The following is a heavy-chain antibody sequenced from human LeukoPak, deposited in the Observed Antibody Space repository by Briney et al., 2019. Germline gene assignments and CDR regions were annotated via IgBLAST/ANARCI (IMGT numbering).Heavy chain of an antibody. V-gene: IGHV4-59*01. CDR2: IYYSVST. CDR3: AREPVWGGHWFDP. CDR1: GGSISSYY. J-gene: IGHJ5*02. Sequence: PSETLSLTRTVSGGSISSYYWSWIRQPPGKGLEWIGYIYYSVSTNYNPSLKSRVTISVDTSKNQFSLKLSSVTAADTAVYYCAREPVWGGHWFDPWAREPWSPSPQ. D-gene: IGHD3-16*01.